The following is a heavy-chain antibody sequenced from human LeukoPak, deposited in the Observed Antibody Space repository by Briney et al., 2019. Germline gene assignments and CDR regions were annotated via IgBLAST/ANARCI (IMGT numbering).Heavy chain of an antibody. J-gene: IGHJ6*02. V-gene: IGHV4-59*01. CDR2: IYYGGST. D-gene: IGHD5-18*01. CDR3: ARGYSYGRSYYYYGMDV. CDR1: GGSISSYY. Sequence: SETLSLTCTVSGGSISSYYWSWIRQPPGKGLEWIGYIYYGGSTNYNPSLKSRVTISVDTSKNQFSLKLISVTAADTAVYYCARGYSYGRSYYYYGMDVWGQGAKVTVSS.